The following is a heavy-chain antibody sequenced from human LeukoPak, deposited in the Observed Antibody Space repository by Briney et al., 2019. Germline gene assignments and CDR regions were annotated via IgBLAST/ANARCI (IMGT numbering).Heavy chain of an antibody. CDR3: ARERAVQGYCSGGRCYINDY. J-gene: IGHJ4*02. CDR2: INPNSGGT. CDR1: GYNFSGYY. D-gene: IGHD2-15*01. V-gene: IGHV1-2*06. Sequence: ASVKVSCKASGYNFSGYYMHWVRQAPGQGPEWMGRINPNSGGTNYAQKFQGRVTMTRDTSISTAYMELTRLTSDDTAVYYCARERAVQGYCSGGRCYINDYWGQGTLVTVSS.